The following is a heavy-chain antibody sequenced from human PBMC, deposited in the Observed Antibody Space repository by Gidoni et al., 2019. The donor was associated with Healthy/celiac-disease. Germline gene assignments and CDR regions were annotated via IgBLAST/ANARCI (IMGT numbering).Heavy chain of an antibody. CDR1: GITFSSYA. D-gene: IGHD3-10*01. V-gene: IGHV3-23*01. Sequence: EVQLLESGGGLVQPGGSLRLSCSASGITFSSYAMSWVRQAPGKGLKWVSAISGSGCSTYYADSVKGRFTISRDNSKNTLYLQMNSLRAEDTAVYYCANRPHMVRGVTFDYWGQGTLVTVSS. CDR2: ISGSGCST. J-gene: IGHJ4*02. CDR3: ANRPHMVRGVTFDY.